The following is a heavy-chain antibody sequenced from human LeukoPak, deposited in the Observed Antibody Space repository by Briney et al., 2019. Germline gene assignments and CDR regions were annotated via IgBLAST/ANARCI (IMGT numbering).Heavy chain of an antibody. V-gene: IGHV1-46*01. CDR3: ARDPSDSSGYYVPFDY. CDR2: INPSGGST. Sequence: ASVKVSCKASGYTFTDYYMHWVRQAPGQGLEWMGIINPSGGSTSYAQKFQGRVTMTRDTSTSTVYMELSSLRSEDTAVYYCARDPSDSSGYYVPFDYWGQGTLVTVSS. J-gene: IGHJ4*02. D-gene: IGHD3-22*01. CDR1: GYTFTDYY.